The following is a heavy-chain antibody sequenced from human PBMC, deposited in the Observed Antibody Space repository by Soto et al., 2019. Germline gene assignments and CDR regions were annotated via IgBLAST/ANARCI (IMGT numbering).Heavy chain of an antibody. CDR2: IVPLFRKT. Sequence: QVQLVQSGAEVKRPGSSVKVSCKASGDMFRNSAFTWVRQAPGQGLAWMGVIVPLFRKTDVAQNFQGRVTFTADESTSSLYMEVSSLTSEDTAVYYCARARLSNGDPNIYFFYGLAVWGQGTTITVSS. CDR3: ARARLSNGDPNIYFFYGLAV. V-gene: IGHV1-69*01. J-gene: IGHJ6*02. CDR1: GDMFRNSA. D-gene: IGHD3-10*01.